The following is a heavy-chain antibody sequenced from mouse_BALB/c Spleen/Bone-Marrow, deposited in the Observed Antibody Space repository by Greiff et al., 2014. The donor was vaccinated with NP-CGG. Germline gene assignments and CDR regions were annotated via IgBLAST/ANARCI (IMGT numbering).Heavy chain of an antibody. V-gene: IGHV1-18*01. CDR1: GYSFTGYT. CDR2: INPYNGGT. J-gene: IGHJ4*01. D-gene: IGHD2-4*01. CDR3: VRDYDYGNYAMDY. Sequence: VQLKESGPELVKPGASMKISCKASGYSFTGYTMDWVKQSHGRNLEWIGLINPYNGGTNYNQKFKGKATLTVDKSSSTAYMELLSLTSEDSAVYYCVRDYDYGNYAMDYWGQGTSVTVSS.